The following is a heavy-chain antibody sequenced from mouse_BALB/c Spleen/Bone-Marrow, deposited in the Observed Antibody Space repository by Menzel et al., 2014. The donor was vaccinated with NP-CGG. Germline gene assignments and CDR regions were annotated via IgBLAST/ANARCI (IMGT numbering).Heavy chain of an antibody. V-gene: IGHV14-3*02. CDR3: ASYVYGYYFDY. CDR2: IDPANGNT. D-gene: IGHD2-2*01. J-gene: IGHJ2*01. CDR1: GFNIKDTY. Sequence: VQLQQSGAEFVKPGASVKLSSTASGFNIKDTYMHWVKQRPEQGLEWIGRIDPANGNTKYDPKFQGKATITADTSSSTAYLQLSSLTSEDTAVYYCASYVYGYYFDYWGQGTTLTVSS.